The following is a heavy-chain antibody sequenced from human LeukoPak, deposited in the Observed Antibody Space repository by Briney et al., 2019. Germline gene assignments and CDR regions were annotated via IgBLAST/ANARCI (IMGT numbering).Heavy chain of an antibody. J-gene: IGHJ4*02. Sequence: GGSLRLSCAASGFTFSSYAMSWVRQSPGKGLEWVSAISGGGGTTYYGYDADSVKGRFTISRDNSKSTLYLQMNSLRAEDTAVYYCARVRPGSNYVDFDYWGQGTLVTVSS. CDR1: GFTFSSYA. CDR3: ARVRPGSNYVDFDY. V-gene: IGHV3-23*01. D-gene: IGHD4-11*01. CDR2: ISGGGGTT.